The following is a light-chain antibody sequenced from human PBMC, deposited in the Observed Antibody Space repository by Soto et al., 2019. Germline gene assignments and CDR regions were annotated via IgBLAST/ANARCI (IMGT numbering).Light chain of an antibody. V-gene: IGKV3-20*01. Sequence: EIVLTQSPGTLSLSPGERATLSCRASQSVSSSYLAWYQQKPGQAPRLLIYGASSRATGIPDRFSGSGSGTDFTLTISRLDPEDFAVYYCHQYYSSPLTFGGGTKVEIK. J-gene: IGKJ4*01. CDR2: GAS. CDR3: HQYYSSPLT. CDR1: QSVSSSY.